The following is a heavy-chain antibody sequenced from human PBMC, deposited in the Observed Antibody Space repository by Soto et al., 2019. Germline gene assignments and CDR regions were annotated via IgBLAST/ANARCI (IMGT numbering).Heavy chain of an antibody. CDR1: GGTFSSYT. CDR2: IIPILGIA. CDR3: ARMAGSYSPLDY. J-gene: IGHJ4*02. V-gene: IGHV1-69*02. Sequence: QVQLVQSGAEVKKPGSSVKVSCKASGGTFSSYTISWVRQAPGQGLEWMGRIIPILGIANYAQKFQGRVTITADKSTSTDYMELSSLRSEDTAVYYCARMAGSYSPLDYWGQGTLVTVSS. D-gene: IGHD1-26*01.